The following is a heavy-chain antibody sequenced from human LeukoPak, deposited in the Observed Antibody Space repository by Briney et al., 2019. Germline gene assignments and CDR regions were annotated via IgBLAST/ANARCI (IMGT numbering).Heavy chain of an antibody. Sequence: ASVTVSCTASGYTFTGYYIHWVRQAPGQGLEWMGWINTNMGDTNYAQKFQGRVTMTRDTSISTAYMALSSLTSDDTAVYYCARSNYGGQGAGDNWFDPWGQGTLVTVSS. CDR1: GYTFTGYY. V-gene: IGHV1-2*02. CDR2: INTNMGDT. D-gene: IGHD2-21*01. CDR3: ARSNYGGQGAGDNWFDP. J-gene: IGHJ5*02.